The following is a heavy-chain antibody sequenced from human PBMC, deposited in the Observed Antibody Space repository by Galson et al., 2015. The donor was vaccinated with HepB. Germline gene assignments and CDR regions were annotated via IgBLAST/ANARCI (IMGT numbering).Heavy chain of an antibody. V-gene: IGHV4-59*01. J-gene: IGHJ6*02. CDR2: IYYSGST. Sequence: ETLSLTCTVSGGSISSYYWSWIRQPPGKGLEWIGYIYYSGSTNYNPSLKSRVTISVDTSKNQFSLKLSSVTAAGTAVYYCARFDPPTGIAVADTYYGMDVWGQGTTVTVSS. D-gene: IGHD6-19*01. CDR3: ARFDPPTGIAVADTYYGMDV. CDR1: GGSISSYY.